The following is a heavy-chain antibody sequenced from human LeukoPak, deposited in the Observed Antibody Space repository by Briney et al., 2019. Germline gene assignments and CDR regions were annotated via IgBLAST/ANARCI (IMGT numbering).Heavy chain of an antibody. CDR3: ARDRSYDSSGYYNFDY. CDR2: IYRSGGT. CDR1: GGSISAYY. J-gene: IGHJ4*02. Sequence: PSETLSLTCTVSGGSISAYYWSCIRQPAGKGLEWIGRIYRSGGTNYNPSLRSRVTMSVDTSKNQFSLRLKSLTAADTAVYYCARDRSYDSSGYYNFDYWGQGTLVTASS. V-gene: IGHV4-4*07. D-gene: IGHD3-22*01.